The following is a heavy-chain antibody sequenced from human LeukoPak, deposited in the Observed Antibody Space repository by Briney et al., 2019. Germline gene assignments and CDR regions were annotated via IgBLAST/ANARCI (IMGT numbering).Heavy chain of an antibody. CDR2: INHSGST. CDR1: GGSFSGYY. J-gene: IGHJ4*02. CDR3: AADSLGYCSGGSCYGTHGY. D-gene: IGHD2-15*01. Sequence: PSETLSLTCAVYGGSFSGYYWSWIRQPPGKGLEWIGEINHSGSTNYNPSLKSRVTISVDTSKNQFSLKLSSVTAADTAVYYWAADSLGYCSGGSCYGTHGYWGQGTLVTVSS. V-gene: IGHV4-34*01.